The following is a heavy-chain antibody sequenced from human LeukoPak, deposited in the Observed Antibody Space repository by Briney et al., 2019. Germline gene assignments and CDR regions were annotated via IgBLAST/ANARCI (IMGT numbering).Heavy chain of an antibody. J-gene: IGHJ5*02. CDR3: ARRSDTSGWLDH. D-gene: IGHD6-19*01. CDR2: IYYSGTT. Sequence: PSETLSLTCTVSGGSISRYYWSWIRQPPGKGLEWIGYIYYSGTTNYNPSLQSRVSISVDTSKNQFSLKLSSVTAADTAVYYCARRSDTSGWLDHWGQGTLVTVSS. CDR1: GGSISRYY. V-gene: IGHV4-59*08.